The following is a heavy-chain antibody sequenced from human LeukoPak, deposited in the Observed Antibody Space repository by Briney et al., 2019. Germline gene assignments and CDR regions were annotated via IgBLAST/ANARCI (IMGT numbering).Heavy chain of an antibody. CDR1: GYTLTSYD. D-gene: IGHD2-2*01. CDR2: MNPNSCNT. Sequence: GASVKVSGKASGYTLTSYDINVVQQASGQGLKLMRWMNPNSCNTGYAQKFQGRVTITRNTSISTAYMELSSLRSEDTAVYYCAREGAYQLLSITYWGQGTLVTVSS. CDR3: AREGAYQLLSITY. J-gene: IGHJ4*02. V-gene: IGHV1-8*03.